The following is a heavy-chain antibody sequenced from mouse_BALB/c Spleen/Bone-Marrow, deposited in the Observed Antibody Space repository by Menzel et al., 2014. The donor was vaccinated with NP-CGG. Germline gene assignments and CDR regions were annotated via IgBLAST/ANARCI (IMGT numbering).Heavy chain of an antibody. CDR2: IDPYYGGT. CDR3: ARAGYNFDF. CDR1: GYSFTGYN. D-gene: IGHD2-14*01. J-gene: IGHJ2*01. V-gene: IGHV1S135*01. Sequence: EVQLQQSGPELEKPGASVKISCKASGYSFTGYNMNWVKQSYGKSLEWIGNIDPYYGGTSYNQKFKGKATLTVDKSSSTAYIHRKCLTAQDSADEYRARAGYNFDFWGQGTALTVAS.